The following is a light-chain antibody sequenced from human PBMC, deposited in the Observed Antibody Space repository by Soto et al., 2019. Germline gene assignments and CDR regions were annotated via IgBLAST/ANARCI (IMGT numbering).Light chain of an antibody. V-gene: IGLV3-21*02. CDR2: DDS. Sequence: SYELTQPPSVSVAPRQTARITCGGNNIGSKSVHWYQQKPGQAPVLVVYDDSDRPSGLPERFSGSNSGNTATLTISRVEAGDEADYYCQVWDSSSDHLWVFGGGTQLTVL. CDR1: NIGSKS. J-gene: IGLJ3*02. CDR3: QVWDSSSDHLWV.